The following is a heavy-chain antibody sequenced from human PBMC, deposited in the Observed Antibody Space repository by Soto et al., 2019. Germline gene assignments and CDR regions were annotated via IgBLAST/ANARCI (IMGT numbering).Heavy chain of an antibody. V-gene: IGHV1-8*01. J-gene: IGHJ5*02. D-gene: IGHD3-10*02. CDR1: GYMFTSYD. Sequence: QVQLEQSGAEVKKPGASVKVSCRASGYMFTSYDINWVRQAAGQGLEWLGRTNPNTGKTDYPQKFQGSLPMTRDSPIRTVYMELSSLTSGDSAVYYCAKDVGGVYNWFDPWGQGKLLTVSS. CDR3: AKDVGGVYNWFDP. CDR2: TNPNTGKT.